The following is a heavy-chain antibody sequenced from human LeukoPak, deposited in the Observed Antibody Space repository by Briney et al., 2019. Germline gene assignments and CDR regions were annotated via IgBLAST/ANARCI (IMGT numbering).Heavy chain of an antibody. D-gene: IGHD5-12*01. Sequence: ASVKVSCKASVYTFTGYYMHWVRQAPGQGLEWMGWINPNSGGTNYAQKFQGWVTMTRDTSISTAYMELSRLRSDDTAVYYCAREVRSGYDWTFDYWGQGTLVTVSS. J-gene: IGHJ4*02. CDR3: AREVRSGYDWTFDY. CDR2: INPNSGGT. V-gene: IGHV1-2*04. CDR1: VYTFTGYY.